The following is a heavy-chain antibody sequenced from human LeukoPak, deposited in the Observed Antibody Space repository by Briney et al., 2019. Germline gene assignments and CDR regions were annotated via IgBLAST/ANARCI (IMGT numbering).Heavy chain of an antibody. CDR1: GFTFSSYG. D-gene: IGHD3-16*01. J-gene: IGHJ4*02. CDR3: TRDLGGTSWGEWNY. CDR2: ISYDGSNK. V-gene: IGHV3-30*03. Sequence: GGSLRLSCAASGFTFSSYGMHWVRQAPGKGLEWVAVISYDGSNKYYADSVKGRFTISRDNSKNTLYLQMNSLRAEDTAVYYCTRDLGGTSWGEWNYWGQGTLVTVSS.